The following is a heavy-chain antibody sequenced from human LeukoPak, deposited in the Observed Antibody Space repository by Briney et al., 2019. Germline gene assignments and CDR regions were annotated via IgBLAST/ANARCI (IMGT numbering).Heavy chain of an antibody. CDR1: GFTFSGSA. V-gene: IGHV3-73*01. Sequence: QSGGSLRLSCAASGFTFSGSAMHWVRQASGKGLEWVGRIRSKANSYATAYAASVKGRFTISRDDSKNTAYLQVNSLKTEDTAVYYCMTTVTTPANDAFDIWGQGTMVTVSS. D-gene: IGHD4-17*01. J-gene: IGHJ3*02. CDR2: IRSKANSYAT. CDR3: MTTVTTPANDAFDI.